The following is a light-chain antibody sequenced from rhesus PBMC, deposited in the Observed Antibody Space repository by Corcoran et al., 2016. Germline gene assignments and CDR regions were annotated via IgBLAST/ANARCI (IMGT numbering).Light chain of an antibody. CDR2: DVS. CDR1: SSDIGSYNY. J-gene: IGLJ1*01. Sequence: QAALTQPPSVSGSPGQSVTISCTGTSSDIGSYNYVSWYQQHPGKAPKVMIYDVSQRLSGVSDRFTGSKSGNTASLTISGLQAEDEADYYCISYAGTNTYIFGDGTRLTVL. CDR3: ISYAGTNTYI. V-gene: IGLV2-23*01.